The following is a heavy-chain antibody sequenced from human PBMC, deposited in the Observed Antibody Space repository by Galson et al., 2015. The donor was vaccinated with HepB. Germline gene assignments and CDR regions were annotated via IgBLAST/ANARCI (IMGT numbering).Heavy chain of an antibody. D-gene: IGHD6-19*01. CDR3: AREFVAVAGRNSDSFDI. V-gene: IGHV3-74*01. Sequence: SLRLSCAASGFTFSSYWMHWVRQVPGKGLMWVSRINSDGTYVNYADSGQGRFTISRDNAKNTLTLRMDSLRVEDTAVYYCAREFVAVAGRNSDSFDIWGQGTLVTVSS. J-gene: IGHJ3*02. CDR2: INSDGTYV. CDR1: GFTFSSYW.